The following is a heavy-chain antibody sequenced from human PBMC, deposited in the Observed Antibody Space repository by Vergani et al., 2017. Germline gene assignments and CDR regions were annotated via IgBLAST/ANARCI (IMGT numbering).Heavy chain of an antibody. CDR3: ARGRRVVVVPAAIQNYYYYMDV. V-gene: IGHV4-34*01. Sequence: QVQLQESGPGLVKPSETLSLTCAVHGGSFSGYYWSWIRQPPGKGLEWSGEINHSGSTNYKPSLKSRVTISVDTSKNQFSLKLGSVTAADTAVYYCARGRRVVVVPAAIQNYYYYMDVWGKGTTVTVSS. J-gene: IGHJ6*03. CDR1: GGSFSGYY. CDR2: INHSGST. D-gene: IGHD2-2*01.